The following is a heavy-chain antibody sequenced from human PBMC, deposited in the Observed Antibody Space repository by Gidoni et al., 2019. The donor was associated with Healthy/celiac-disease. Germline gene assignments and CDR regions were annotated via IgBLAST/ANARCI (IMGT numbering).Heavy chain of an antibody. V-gene: IGHV4-59*08. J-gene: IGHJ2*01. CDR1: GGSISSYY. CDR3: ASFPAESSYWYFDL. Sequence: QVQLQESGPGLVKPSETLSLTCTVSGGSISSYYWSWLRQPPGKGLEWIGYIYYSGRTNYNPSLKSRVTISVDTSKNQFSLKLSSVTAADTAVYYCASFPAESSYWYFDLWGRGTLVTVSS. D-gene: IGHD3-10*01. CDR2: IYYSGRT.